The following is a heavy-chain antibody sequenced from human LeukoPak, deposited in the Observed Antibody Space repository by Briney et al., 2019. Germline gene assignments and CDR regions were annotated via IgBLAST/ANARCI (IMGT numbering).Heavy chain of an antibody. D-gene: IGHD3-22*01. Sequence: SVKVSCKASGGTFSSYAISWVRQAPGQGLEWMGGIIPIFGTANYAQKFQGRVTITADESTSTAYMELGSLRSEDTAVYYCASGYYDSSGYSYYGMDVWGQGTTVTVSS. CDR1: GGTFSSYA. CDR2: IIPIFGTA. J-gene: IGHJ6*02. CDR3: ASGYYDSSGYSYYGMDV. V-gene: IGHV1-69*13.